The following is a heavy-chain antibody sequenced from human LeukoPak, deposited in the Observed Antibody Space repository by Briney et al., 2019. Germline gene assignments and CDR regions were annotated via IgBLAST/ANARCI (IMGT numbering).Heavy chain of an antibody. Sequence: EGSLRLSCAPSGFTFSDYNMNWVRQAPGKGLEWVSSISSAGDYMFYADSVRGRFTISRDNAKNSLYLQMDTLRAEDTAVYYCATSWSNFDYWGQGTLVTVSS. V-gene: IGHV3-21*01. D-gene: IGHD6-13*01. J-gene: IGHJ4*02. CDR2: ISSAGDYM. CDR1: GFTFSDYN. CDR3: ATSWSNFDY.